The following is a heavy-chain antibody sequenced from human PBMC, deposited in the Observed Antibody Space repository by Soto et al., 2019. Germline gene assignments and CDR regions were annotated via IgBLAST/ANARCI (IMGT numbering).Heavy chain of an antibody. CDR1: GCTFSSYS. Sequence: GGSLRLSCAASGCTFSSYSMGWVRQAPGKGLEWVSDIIDSGASTYYADSVKGRFTISRDNSKSTLYLQMNSLRAEDTALYYCAKGRSYYYYYGVDVWGQGTTVTVSS. V-gene: IGHV3-23*01. J-gene: IGHJ6*02. CDR2: IIDSGAST. CDR3: AKGRSYYYYYGVDV.